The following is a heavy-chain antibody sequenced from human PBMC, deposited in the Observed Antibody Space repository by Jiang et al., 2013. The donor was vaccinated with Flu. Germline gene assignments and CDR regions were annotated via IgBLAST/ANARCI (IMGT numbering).Heavy chain of an antibody. J-gene: IGHJ6*02. CDR1: GFSLSTSGMC. CDR3: ARTAHDRRYDYYYGMDV. V-gene: IGHV2-70*01. CDR2: IDWEDDK. Sequence: KPTQTLTLTCTFSGFSLSTSGMCVSWIRQPPGKALEWLALIDWEDDKYYRTSLKTRLTISRDSSKNQVVLTMTNMDPVDTATYYCARTAHDRRYDYYYGMDVWGRGTTVTVSS.